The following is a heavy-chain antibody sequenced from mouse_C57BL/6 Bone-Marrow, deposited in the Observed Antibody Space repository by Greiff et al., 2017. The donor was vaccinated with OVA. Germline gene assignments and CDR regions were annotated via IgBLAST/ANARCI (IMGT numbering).Heavy chain of an antibody. CDR3: ARDGHNGGWFAY. J-gene: IGHJ3*01. CDR1: GYTFTSYW. Sequence: QVQLQQPGAELVKPGASVKLSCKASGYTFTSYWMHWVKQRPGQGLEWIGMIHPNSGSTNYNEKFKSKATLTVDKSSSTAYMQLSSLTSEDSAVYYCARDGHNGGWFAYWGQGTLVTVSA. D-gene: IGHD2-3*01. CDR2: IHPNSGST. V-gene: IGHV1-64*01.